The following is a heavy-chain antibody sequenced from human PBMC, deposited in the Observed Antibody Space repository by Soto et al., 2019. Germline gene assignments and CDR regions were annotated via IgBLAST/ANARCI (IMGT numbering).Heavy chain of an antibody. Sequence: SVKVSCKASGGTFSSYAISWVRQAPGQGLEWMGGIIPIFGTANYAQKFQGRVTITADDSTSTAYMELSSLRSEDTAVYYCASMSRFHRFYSYYGMDVWGQGTTVTGS. CDR3: ASMSRFHRFYSYYGMDV. CDR1: GGTFSSYA. D-gene: IGHD3-3*01. V-gene: IGHV1-69*13. J-gene: IGHJ6*02. CDR2: IIPIFGTA.